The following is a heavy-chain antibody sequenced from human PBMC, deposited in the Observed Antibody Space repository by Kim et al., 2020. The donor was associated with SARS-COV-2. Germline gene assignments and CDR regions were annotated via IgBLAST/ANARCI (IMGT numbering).Heavy chain of an antibody. V-gene: IGHV3-64D*09. J-gene: IGHJ4*02. CDR3: VKEDPDDFWSGYYSY. D-gene: IGHD3-3*01. Sequence: DSVKGRFTISRDNSKNTLYLQMSSLRAEDTAVYYCVKEDPDDFWSGYYSYWGQGTLVTVSS.